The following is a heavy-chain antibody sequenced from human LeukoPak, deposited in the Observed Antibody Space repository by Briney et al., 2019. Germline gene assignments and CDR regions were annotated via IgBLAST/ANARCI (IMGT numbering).Heavy chain of an antibody. CDR2: ISGSGGST. Sequence: GGSLRLSCAASGFTFSNAWMSWVRQAPGKGLEWVSAISGSGGSTYYADSVKGRFTISRDNSKNTLYLQMNSLRAEDTAVYYCAKGYSSSISFDYWGQGTLVTVSS. J-gene: IGHJ4*02. D-gene: IGHD6-6*01. CDR3: AKGYSSSISFDY. V-gene: IGHV3-23*01. CDR1: GFTFSNAW.